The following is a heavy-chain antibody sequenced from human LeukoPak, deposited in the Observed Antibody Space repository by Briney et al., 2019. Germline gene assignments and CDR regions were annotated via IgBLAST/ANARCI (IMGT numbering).Heavy chain of an antibody. CDR3: ARAYSYGVTYFDY. D-gene: IGHD5-18*01. CDR1: GFTFSTYS. V-gene: IGHV3-48*01. J-gene: IGHJ4*02. Sequence: PGGSLRLSCAASGFTFSTYSMTWVRQAPGKGLEWVSYISSSSNTIYYADSVKGRFTISRDNAKNSLYLQMNSLRAEDTAVYYCARAYSYGVTYFDYWGQGTLVTVSS. CDR2: ISSSSNTI.